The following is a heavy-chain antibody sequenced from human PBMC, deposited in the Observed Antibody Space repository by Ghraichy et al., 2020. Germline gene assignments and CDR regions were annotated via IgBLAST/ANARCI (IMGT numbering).Heavy chain of an antibody. CDR2: ISSGSSPR. V-gene: IGHV3-48*02. D-gene: IGHD3-10*01. CDR3: VRDFERFGVREY. J-gene: IGHJ4*02. Sequence: GGSLRLSCAASGFTFSSYDMNWVRQAPGKGLEWVSYISSGSSPRHYADSVKGRFTVSRDNAKNSLYLQMNSLRDEDTAVYYCVRDFERFGVREYWGQGTLVTVSS. CDR1: GFTFSSYD.